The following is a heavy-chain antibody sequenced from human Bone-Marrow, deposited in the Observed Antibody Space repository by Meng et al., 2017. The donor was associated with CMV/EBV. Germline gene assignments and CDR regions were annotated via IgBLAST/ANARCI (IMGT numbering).Heavy chain of an antibody. CDR3: ARVHKWLQSRGYYYGLDV. Sequence: GESLKISCAASGFTFDDYGMSWVRQAPGKGLEWVSGINWNGGSTGYADSVKGRFTISRDNAKNSLYLQMNSLRAEDTALYYCARVHKWLQSRGYYYGLDVWGQGTTVTVSS. J-gene: IGHJ6*01. D-gene: IGHD5-24*01. V-gene: IGHV3-20*04. CDR2: INWNGGST. CDR1: GFTFDDYG.